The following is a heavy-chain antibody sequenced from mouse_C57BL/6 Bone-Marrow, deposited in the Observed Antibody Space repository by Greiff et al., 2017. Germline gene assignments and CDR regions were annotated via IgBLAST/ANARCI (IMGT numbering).Heavy chain of an antibody. CDR2: IDPETGGT. J-gene: IGHJ3*01. CDR3: SRSVCSLFAY. Sequence: QVQLKQSGAELVRPGASVTLSCKASGYTFTDYEMHWVKQTPVHGLEWIGAIDPETGGTAYNQKFKGKAILTADKSSSTAYMERRSLTSEDSAVYYCSRSVCSLFAYWGQGTLVTVSA. CDR1: GYTFTDYE. V-gene: IGHV1-15*01.